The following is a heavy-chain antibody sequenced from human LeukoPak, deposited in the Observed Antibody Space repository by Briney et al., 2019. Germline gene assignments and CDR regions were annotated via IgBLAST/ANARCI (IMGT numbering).Heavy chain of an antibody. CDR3: ARETFGDCGGDCYSGY. D-gene: IGHD2-21*02. CDR2: IYSGGST. V-gene: IGHV3-53*01. Sequence: GGPLRLSCAASGFTVSSNYMSWVRQAPGKGLEWVSVIYSGGSTYYADSVKGRFTISRDNSKNTLYLQMNSLRAEDTAVYYCARETFGDCGGDCYSGYWGQGTLVTVSS. J-gene: IGHJ4*02. CDR1: GFTVSSNY.